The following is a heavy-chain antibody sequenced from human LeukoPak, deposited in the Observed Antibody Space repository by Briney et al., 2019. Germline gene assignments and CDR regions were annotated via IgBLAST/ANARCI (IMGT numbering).Heavy chain of an antibody. CDR3: TTLECGGDCYPPFDY. J-gene: IGHJ4*02. Sequence: PGGSLRLSCAASGFTFSNAWMSWVRQAPGKGLEWVGRIKSKTDGGTTDYAAPVKGRFTISRDDSKNTLYLQMNSQKTEDTAVYYCTTLECGGDCYPPFDYWGQGTLVTVSS. CDR2: IKSKTDGGTT. V-gene: IGHV3-15*01. CDR1: GFTFSNAW. D-gene: IGHD2-21*02.